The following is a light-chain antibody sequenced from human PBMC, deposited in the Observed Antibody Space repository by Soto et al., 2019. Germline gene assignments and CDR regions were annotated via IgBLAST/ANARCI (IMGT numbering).Light chain of an antibody. CDR2: AAY. CDR3: QKYGSSFPIN. J-gene: IGKJ5*01. Sequence: VFPPSPGTVSLAPAQSHFLYCMARQSVSNTYPPWYQKRPAQAHRLIIYAAYNRATGIPDRFSGSGSGTDFTLTIRRLQPEDFAVFYCQKYGSSFPINVGKGPRLAMK. CDR1: QSVSNTY. V-gene: IGKV3-20*01.